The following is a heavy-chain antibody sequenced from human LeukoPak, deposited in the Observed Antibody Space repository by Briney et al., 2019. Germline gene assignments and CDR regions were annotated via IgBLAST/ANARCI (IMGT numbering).Heavy chain of an antibody. Sequence: SETLSLTCTVSGSSIRRGYYWDWIRQPPGKGLGWIGSMYHSGTTYYNPSLKSRVTMSVDTSKNQFSLKLSSLTAADTAIYYCARVASSVRDDAFDIWGPGTMVNVPS. CDR3: ARVASSVRDDAFDI. V-gene: IGHV4-38-2*02. D-gene: IGHD6-19*01. J-gene: IGHJ3*02. CDR1: GSSIRRGYY. CDR2: MYHSGTT.